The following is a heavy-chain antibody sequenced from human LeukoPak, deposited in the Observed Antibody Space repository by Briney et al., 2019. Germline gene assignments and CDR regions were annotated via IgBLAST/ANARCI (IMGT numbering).Heavy chain of an antibody. J-gene: IGHJ4*02. D-gene: IGHD3-10*01. V-gene: IGHV3-9*01. CDR2: ISWNSGSI. CDR1: GFTFDDYA. Sequence: GRSLRLSCAASGFTFDDYAMHWVRQAPGKGLEWVSGISWNSGSIGYADSVKGRFTISRDNAKNSLYLQMNSLRAEDTALYHCAKNTQYTMVRGVTPDYWGQGTLVTVSS. CDR3: AKNTQYTMVRGVTPDY.